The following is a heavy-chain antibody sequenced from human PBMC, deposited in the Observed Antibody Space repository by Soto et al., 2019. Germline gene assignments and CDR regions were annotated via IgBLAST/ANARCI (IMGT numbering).Heavy chain of an antibody. Sequence: QVQLVQTGAEVKEPGSSVNVSCKTSGGTFGNTAVTWVRQAPGQGLEWIGGIVPMFGTANYAQKFRGRVTITADESTGTAYMGLSSLGSDDPAVYYWARGGDTGYSFWSGPLGGGRFDPWGQGTLVTVSS. D-gene: IGHD3-3*01. CDR2: IVPMFGTA. V-gene: IGHV1-69*12. J-gene: IGHJ5*02. CDR3: ARGGDTGYSFWSGPLGGGRFDP. CDR1: GGTFGNTA.